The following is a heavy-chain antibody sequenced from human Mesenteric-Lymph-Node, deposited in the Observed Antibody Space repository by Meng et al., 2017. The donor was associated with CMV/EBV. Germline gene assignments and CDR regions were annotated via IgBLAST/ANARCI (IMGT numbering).Heavy chain of an antibody. Sequence: LTCAVDDGFLSGEYWSWIRQGTGKGLQWIGEISHSGYTNYNPFLKSLVTISVDTTKNQFSLKMSSVTAVDTALYYCARGLAASGHDYWGQGTLVTVSS. V-gene: IGHV4-34*01. CDR3: ARGLAASGHDY. D-gene: IGHD6-13*01. J-gene: IGHJ4*02. CDR2: ISHSGYT. CDR1: DGFLSGEY.